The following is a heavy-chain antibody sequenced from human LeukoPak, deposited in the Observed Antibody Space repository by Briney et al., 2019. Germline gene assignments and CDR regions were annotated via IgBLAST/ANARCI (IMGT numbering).Heavy chain of an antibody. CDR2: ISFDGSNK. D-gene: IGHD3-22*01. Sequence: PGGSLRLSCAASGFTFSSYAMSWVRQAPGKGLEWVALISFDGSNKYNADSVKGRFTISRDNSKNTLYLQMNSLRAEDTAVYYCAKVRVNYYESSGYPNPPDYWGQGTLATVSS. V-gene: IGHV3-30*18. CDR3: AKVRVNYYESSGYPNPPDY. J-gene: IGHJ4*02. CDR1: GFTFSSYA.